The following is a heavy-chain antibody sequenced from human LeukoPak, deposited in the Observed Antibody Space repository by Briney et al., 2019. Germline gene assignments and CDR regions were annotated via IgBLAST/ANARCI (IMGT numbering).Heavy chain of an antibody. CDR1: GFTFDDYA. V-gene: IGHV3-9*01. CDR3: AKSSSKYSSGWYWG. CDR2: ISWNSGSI. D-gene: IGHD6-19*01. J-gene: IGHJ4*02. Sequence: GGSLRLSCAASGFTFDDYAMHWVRQAPGKGLEWASGISWNSGSIGYADSVKGRFTISRDNAKNSLYLQMNSLRAEDTALYYCAKSSSKYSSGWYWGWGQGTLVTVSS.